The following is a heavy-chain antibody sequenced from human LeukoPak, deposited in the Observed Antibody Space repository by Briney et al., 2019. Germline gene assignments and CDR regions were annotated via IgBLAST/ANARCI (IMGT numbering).Heavy chain of an antibody. CDR2: VSYSGST. Sequence: SEALSLTCAVYGGSFSGYYWSWIRQPPGKGLEWIGYVSYSGSTNYNPSLKSRLTISVDTSKNHFSLKLSSVTAADSAVYYCARHHDSGFYYFDDWGQGTLVTVSS. V-gene: IGHV4-59*08. CDR3: ARHHDSGFYYFDD. CDR1: GGSFSGYY. J-gene: IGHJ4*02. D-gene: IGHD3-22*01.